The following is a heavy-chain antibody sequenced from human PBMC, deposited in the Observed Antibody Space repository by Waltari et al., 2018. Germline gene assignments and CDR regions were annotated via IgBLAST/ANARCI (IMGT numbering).Heavy chain of an antibody. CDR1: GFTFSSYW. V-gene: IGHV3-74*02. J-gene: IGHJ4*02. Sequence: EVQLVESGGGLVQPGGSLRLSCAAAGFTFSSYWMHWVRQAPGKGLVWVSRINSDGSSTSYADSVNGRFTISRDNAKNTLYLQMNSLRAEDTAVYYCATSSGSGWNYWGQGTLVTVSS. D-gene: IGHD6-19*01. CDR3: ATSSGSGWNY. CDR2: INSDGSST.